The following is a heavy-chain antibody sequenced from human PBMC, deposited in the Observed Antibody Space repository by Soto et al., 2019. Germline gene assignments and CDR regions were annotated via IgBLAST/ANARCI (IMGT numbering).Heavy chain of an antibody. CDR2: ISHSGST. Sequence: SATISLRCGVYGGYIRGYYGSWIRKPPGKGQEWIGEISHSGSTNFNTSLKSRVTLSVDTSKNQFSLQLCSVTAADTAVYYCAGNYEFDYWGQATLVTVSS. J-gene: IGHJ4*02. CDR1: GGYIRGYY. CDR3: AGNYEFDY. V-gene: IGHV4-34*01. D-gene: IGHD3-3*01.